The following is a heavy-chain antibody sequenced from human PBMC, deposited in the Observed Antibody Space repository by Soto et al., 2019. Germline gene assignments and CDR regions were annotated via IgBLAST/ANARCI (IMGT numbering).Heavy chain of an antibody. J-gene: IGHJ4*02. CDR1: GYTFTSYG. D-gene: IGHD3-10*01. CDR3: ARDQLGARGDY. Sequence: QVQLVQSGAEVKKPGASVKVSCKASGYTFTSYGISWVRQAPGHGLEWMGWSGVYNNNTNDAQNVQGRVTMTTDTSTSTAYMELRSLITDDTAVYYCARDQLGARGDYWGQGTLVTVSS. V-gene: IGHV1-18*04. CDR2: SGVYNNNT.